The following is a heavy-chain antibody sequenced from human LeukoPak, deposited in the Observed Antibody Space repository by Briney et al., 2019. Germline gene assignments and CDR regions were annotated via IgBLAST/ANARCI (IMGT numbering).Heavy chain of an antibody. CDR3: ARASTFYGSGTYYSLY. Sequence: PGGSPRLSCAASGFTFSSYSMNWVRQAPGKGLEWVSYISSSSGTIYYADSVKGRFTISRDNAKNSLFLQMSSLRDEDTAVYYCARASTFYGSGTYYSLYWGQGTLVTVSS. V-gene: IGHV3-48*02. CDR2: ISSSSGTI. D-gene: IGHD3-10*01. CDR1: GFTFSSYS. J-gene: IGHJ4*02.